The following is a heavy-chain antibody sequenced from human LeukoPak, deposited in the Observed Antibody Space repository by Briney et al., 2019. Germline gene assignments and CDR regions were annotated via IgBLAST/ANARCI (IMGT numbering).Heavy chain of an antibody. CDR1: GYTFTSYG. J-gene: IGHJ5*02. V-gene: IGHV1-18*01. CDR3: ARDRSGWYPDWFDP. CDR2: ISAYNGST. D-gene: IGHD6-19*01. Sequence: ASVKVSCKASGYTFTSYGISWVRQAPGQGLEWMGWISAYNGSTNYAQKLQGRVTMTTDTSTSTAYMELRSLRSDDTAVYYCARDRSGWYPDWFDPWGQGTLVTVSS.